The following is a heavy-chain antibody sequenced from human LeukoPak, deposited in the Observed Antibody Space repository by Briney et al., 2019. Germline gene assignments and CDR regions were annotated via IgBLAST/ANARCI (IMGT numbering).Heavy chain of an antibody. CDR3: ARTESVDCSSTSCSYYYYYYYMDV. Sequence: ASVKVSCKASGYTFTSYDINWVRQATGQGHEWMGWMNPNSGNTGYAQKFQGRVTMTRNTSISTAYMELSSLRSEDTAVYYCARTESVDCSSTSCSYYYYYYYMDVWGKGTTVTVSS. V-gene: IGHV1-8*01. D-gene: IGHD2-2*01. CDR1: GYTFTSYD. CDR2: MNPNSGNT. J-gene: IGHJ6*03.